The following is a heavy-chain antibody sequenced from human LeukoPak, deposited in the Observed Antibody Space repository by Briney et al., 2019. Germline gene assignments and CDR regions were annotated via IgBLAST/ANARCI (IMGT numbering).Heavy chain of an antibody. CDR3: ARDPSMVRGVIGYYYYYGMDV. CDR2: IIPIFGTA. D-gene: IGHD3-10*01. Sequence: SVKVSYKASGGTFSSYAISWVRQAPGQGLEWMGGIIPIFGTANYAQKFQGRVTITADESTSTAYMEPSSLRSEDTAVYYCARDPSMVRGVIGYYYYYGMDVWGQGTTVTVSS. J-gene: IGHJ6*02. CDR1: GGTFSSYA. V-gene: IGHV1-69*01.